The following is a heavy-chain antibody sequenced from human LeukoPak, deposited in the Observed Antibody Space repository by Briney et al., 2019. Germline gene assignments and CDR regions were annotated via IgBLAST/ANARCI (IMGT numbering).Heavy chain of an antibody. D-gene: IGHD3-22*01. CDR1: GFTFSSYS. Sequence: PGGSLRLSCAASGFTFSSYSMNRVRQAPGKGLEWVSSISSNSNYIYYADSVKGRFTISRDNAKNSLYLQMNSLRAEDTAVYYCARIRDYYDSSGYSYGYYGMDVWGQGTTVTVSS. CDR3: ARIRDYYDSSGYSYGYYGMDV. J-gene: IGHJ6*02. V-gene: IGHV3-21*01. CDR2: ISSNSNYI.